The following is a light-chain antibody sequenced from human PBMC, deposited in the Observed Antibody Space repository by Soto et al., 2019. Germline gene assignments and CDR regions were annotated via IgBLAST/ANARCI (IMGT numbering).Light chain of an antibody. V-gene: IGLV1-40*01. CDR1: ISNIGASYD. Sequence: QSLLTQTHCVSGAPGQTFTISCTGSISNIGASYDLHWYQHLPGTAPKLLIYGGNNRPSGVPDRLSGSRYGTSASLDITGLQAEDEAAYFCQSYDMSLNNYVFGTGTKVTVL. CDR2: GGN. CDR3: QSYDMSLNNYV. J-gene: IGLJ1*01.